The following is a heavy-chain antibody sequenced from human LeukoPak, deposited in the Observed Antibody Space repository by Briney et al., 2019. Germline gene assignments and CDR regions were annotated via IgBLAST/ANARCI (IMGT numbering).Heavy chain of an antibody. Sequence: ASVTVSCKVSGYTLLELSMHWVRQAPGKGLEWMGGFDPEQGETIYAQGFQGRVTMTEDTSTDTAYMNLSSLRSEDTAVYYCATLVGARFNYWGQGTLVTVSS. CDR3: ATLVGARFNY. CDR2: FDPEQGET. V-gene: IGHV1-24*01. CDR1: GYTLLELS. J-gene: IGHJ4*02. D-gene: IGHD1-26*01.